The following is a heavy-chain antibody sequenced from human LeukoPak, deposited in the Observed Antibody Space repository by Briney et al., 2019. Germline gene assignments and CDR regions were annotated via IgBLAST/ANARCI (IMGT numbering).Heavy chain of an antibody. J-gene: IGHJ5*02. V-gene: IGHV1-18*01. Sequence: ASVTVSRKSSVYTFTSYCISWVRQAPGQGLEWMGWISAYNGNTNYAQKLQGRVTMTTDTSTSTAYMELRSLRSDDTAVYYCARDGGYCSGGSCPDNWFDPWGQGTLVTVSS. CDR2: ISAYNGNT. CDR1: VYTFTSYC. CDR3: ARDGGYCSGGSCPDNWFDP. D-gene: IGHD2-15*01.